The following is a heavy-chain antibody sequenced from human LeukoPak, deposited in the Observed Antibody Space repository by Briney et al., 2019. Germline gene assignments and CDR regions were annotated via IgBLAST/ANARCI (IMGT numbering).Heavy chain of an antibody. CDR2: IIGDGSST. J-gene: IGHJ4*02. D-gene: IGHD2-21*02. Sequence: PGGCLRLSCAASGFTFSSYWMHWVRQAPGKGLVWVSRIIGDGSSTTYADSVKRRFTISRDNAKNTLYLQMKSLRPEDTAVYYCARLFRCGGDCYSGGGGFDFWGQGALVTVSS. V-gene: IGHV3-74*01. CDR3: ARLFRCGGDCYSGGGGFDF. CDR1: GFTFSSYW.